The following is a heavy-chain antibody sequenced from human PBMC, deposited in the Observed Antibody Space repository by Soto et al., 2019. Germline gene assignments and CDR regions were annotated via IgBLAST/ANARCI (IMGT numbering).Heavy chain of an antibody. V-gene: IGHV3-23*01. CDR3: ANDRASGSGAWYDS. Sequence: VQLLESGGGLIQPGGSLRLSCAASEFDFSNYAMAWVRQAPGKGLEWVSHITSSGATTYYADSVKGRFTISRDNSKNTRYRHIIALRVEDTAIFFCANDRASGSGAWYDSWGYGTLVTVSS. J-gene: IGHJ5*01. CDR2: ITSSGATT. D-gene: IGHD1-26*01. CDR1: EFDFSNYA.